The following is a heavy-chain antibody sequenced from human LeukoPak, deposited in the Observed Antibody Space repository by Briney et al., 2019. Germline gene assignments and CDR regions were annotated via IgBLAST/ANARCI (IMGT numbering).Heavy chain of an antibody. D-gene: IGHD4-17*01. CDR3: ARDTRDYDQGFDY. Sequence: SETLSLTCAVSGYSISSGYYWGWIRQPPGKGLEWIGSMYHSGSTNYNPSLKSRVTISVDTSKNQLSLKLSSVTAADTAVYFCARDTRDYDQGFDYWGQGTLVTVSS. V-gene: IGHV4-38-2*02. CDR2: MYHSGST. CDR1: GYSISSGYY. J-gene: IGHJ4*02.